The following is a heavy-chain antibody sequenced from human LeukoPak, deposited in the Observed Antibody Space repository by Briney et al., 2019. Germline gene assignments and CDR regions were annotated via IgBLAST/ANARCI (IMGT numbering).Heavy chain of an antibody. CDR1: GGSVSSSSPY. Sequence: KPSETLSLTCTVSGGSVSSSSPYWAWIRQPPGRGLEWIGSVYYSGTTYYNTSLESRVTISEDTSRNRFSLMLSSVTAADTAVYYCVRQNSDYYYYYLDVWGEGTTVIVSS. J-gene: IGHJ6*03. CDR2: VYYSGTT. V-gene: IGHV4-39*01. CDR3: VRQNSDYYYYYLDV. D-gene: IGHD1-7*01.